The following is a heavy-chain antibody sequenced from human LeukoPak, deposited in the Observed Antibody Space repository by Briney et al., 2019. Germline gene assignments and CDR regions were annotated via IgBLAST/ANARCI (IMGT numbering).Heavy chain of an antibody. D-gene: IGHD6-13*01. CDR3: ARGPFVLIAAAANDAFDV. V-gene: IGHV3-48*03. CDR2: ISSSGSSV. CDR1: GFTFSSYE. J-gene: IGHJ3*01. Sequence: GGSLRLSCAASGFTFSSYEMNWVRQAPGRGREWVSYISSSGSSVYYADSVRGRFTISRDNAKNSLYLQMNSLRAEDTAVYYCARGPFVLIAAAANDAFDVWGQGTVVTVSS.